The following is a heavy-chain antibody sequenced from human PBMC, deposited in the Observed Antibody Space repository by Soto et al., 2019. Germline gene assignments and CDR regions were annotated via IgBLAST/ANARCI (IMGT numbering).Heavy chain of an antibody. D-gene: IGHD2-15*01. CDR2: ISWNSVAI. CDR1: GFNFDDYA. V-gene: IGHV3-9*01. Sequence: GGSLRLSCAASGFNFDDYAMHWGRQAPGKGLEWVSGISWNSVAIDYADSVKGRFTISRDNAKNSLYLQMNSLRAEDTALYYCAKDVTWSAGGWFAPWGQGTLVTVSS. CDR3: AKDVTWSAGGWFAP. J-gene: IGHJ5*02.